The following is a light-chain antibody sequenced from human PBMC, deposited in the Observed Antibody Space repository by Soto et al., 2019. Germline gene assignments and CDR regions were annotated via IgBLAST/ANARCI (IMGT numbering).Light chain of an antibody. CDR1: QGIRNF. J-gene: IGKJ3*01. V-gene: IGKV1-27*01. CDR3: QKYSSVPV. Sequence: DIQMTQSPTSLSASVGDRGTITCRASQGIRNFVAWYQQKPGKAPKLLIYAASTLQSGVPSRFSGSGSGTDFTLTISSLQPEDVATYSCQKYSSVPVFGPGTKVEIK. CDR2: AAS.